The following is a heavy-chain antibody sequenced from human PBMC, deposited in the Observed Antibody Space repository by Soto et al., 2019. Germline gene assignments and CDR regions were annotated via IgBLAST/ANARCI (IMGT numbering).Heavy chain of an antibody. V-gene: IGHV1-18*01. CDR3: ARDRAVELGDY. D-gene: IGHD1-26*01. J-gene: IGHJ4*02. CDR1: GYTFTSYG. CDR2: ISAYNGNT. Sequence: KKPPACRIVSCKTSGYTFTSYGISWVRQAPGQGPEWMGWISAYNGNTNYAQKLQGRVTMTTDTSTSTAYMELRSLRSDDTAVYYCARDRAVELGDYWGQGTLVTVSS.